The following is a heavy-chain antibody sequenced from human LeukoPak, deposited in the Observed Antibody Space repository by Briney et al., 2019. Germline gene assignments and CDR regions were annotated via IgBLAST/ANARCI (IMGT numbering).Heavy chain of an antibody. Sequence: ASVKVSCKASGYTFTGYYMHWVRQAPGQGLEWMGWINPNSGGTNYAQKFQGRVTMTRDTSISTAYMELSRLRSDDTAVYYCARAHYDILTGYYNSNYYYYYMDVWGKGTTVTISS. D-gene: IGHD3-9*01. CDR2: INPNSGGT. V-gene: IGHV1-2*02. J-gene: IGHJ6*03. CDR3: ARAHYDILTGYYNSNYYYYYMDV. CDR1: GYTFTGYY.